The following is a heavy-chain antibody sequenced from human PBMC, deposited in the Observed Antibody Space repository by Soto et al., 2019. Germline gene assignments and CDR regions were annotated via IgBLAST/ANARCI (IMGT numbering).Heavy chain of an antibody. J-gene: IGHJ3*02. Sequence: SVKVSCKASGGTFSSYAISWVRQAPGQGLEWMGGIIPIFGTANYAQKFRGRVTITADESTSTAYMELSSLRSEDTAVYYCARGSRDYYDSSGPIDAFDIWGQGTMVTVSS. CDR1: GGTFSSYA. V-gene: IGHV1-69*13. D-gene: IGHD3-22*01. CDR3: ARGSRDYYDSSGPIDAFDI. CDR2: IIPIFGTA.